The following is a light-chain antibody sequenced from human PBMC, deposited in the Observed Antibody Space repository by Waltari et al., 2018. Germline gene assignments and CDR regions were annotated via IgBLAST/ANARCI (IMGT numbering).Light chain of an antibody. V-gene: IGKV3-11*01. CDR1: QSVSSY. CDR2: DAS. Sequence: EIVLTQSPATLSLSPGERATLSCRASQSVSSYLAWYQQKPGQAPRLLIYDASNRATGIPARFSGSVSVTDFTLTISSLEPEDFAVYYCQQRSNWPALTFGGGTKVEIK. CDR3: QQRSNWPALT. J-gene: IGKJ4*01.